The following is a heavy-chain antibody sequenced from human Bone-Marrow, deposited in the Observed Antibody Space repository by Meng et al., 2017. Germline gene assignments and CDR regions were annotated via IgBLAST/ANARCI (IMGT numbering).Heavy chain of an antibody. J-gene: IGHJ4*02. CDR1: GYTFTSYG. CDR3: ARLGRG. CDR2: IDPNAGGT. V-gene: IGHV1-2*07. D-gene: IGHD7-27*01. Sequence: ASVKVSCKASGYTFTSYGISWVRQAPGQGLEWIGWIDPNAGGTKYAHKFLGRVTVTRDTSISTVYMEMSSLTYDDTAVYYCARLGRGWGQGTLVTVSS.